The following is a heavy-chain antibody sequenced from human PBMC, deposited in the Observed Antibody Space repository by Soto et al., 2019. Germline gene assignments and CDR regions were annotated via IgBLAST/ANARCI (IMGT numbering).Heavy chain of an antibody. CDR2: ISYDGSNK. Sequence: ESGGGVVQPGRSLRLSCAASGFTFSSYAMHWVRQAPGKGLEWVAVISYDGSNKYYADSVKGRFTISRDNSKNTLYLQMNSLRAEDTAVYYCARDGSYYYDSSGFMGFDYWGQGTLVTVSS. V-gene: IGHV3-30-3*01. CDR1: GFTFSSYA. D-gene: IGHD3-22*01. CDR3: ARDGSYYYDSSGFMGFDY. J-gene: IGHJ4*02.